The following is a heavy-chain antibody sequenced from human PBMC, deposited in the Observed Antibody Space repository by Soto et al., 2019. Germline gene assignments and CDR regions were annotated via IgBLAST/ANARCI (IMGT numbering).Heavy chain of an antibody. CDR2: IIPIFGTA. D-gene: IGHD3-10*01. J-gene: IGHJ6*02. V-gene: IGHV1-69*13. CDR1: GGTFSSYA. CDR3: ASSYYYGSGSPYGMDV. Sequence: SVKVSCKASGGTFSSYAISWVRQAPGQGLEWMGGIIPIFGTANYAQKFQGRVTITADESTSTAYMELSSLSSEDTAVYYCASSYYYGSGSPYGMDVWGQGTTVTVSS.